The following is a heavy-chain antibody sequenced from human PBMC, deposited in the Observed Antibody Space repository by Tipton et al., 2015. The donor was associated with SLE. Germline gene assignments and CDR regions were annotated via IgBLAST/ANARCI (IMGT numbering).Heavy chain of an antibody. V-gene: IGHV4-59*08. CDR2: SGST. CDR3: ARVAAATGRGPYYYYYMDV. Sequence: GLVKPSETLSLSCSVSGDSIKNYYWTWIRQPPGKGLEWIGYSGSTNYSPSLKSRVTMSVDTSKNQFSLNLSSVTAADTAVYYCARVAAATGRGPYYYYYMDVWGKGTTVTVSS. D-gene: IGHD3-9*01. J-gene: IGHJ6*03. CDR1: GDSIKNYY.